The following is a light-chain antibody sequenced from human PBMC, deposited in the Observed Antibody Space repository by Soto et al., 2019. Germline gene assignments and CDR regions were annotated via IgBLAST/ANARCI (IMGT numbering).Light chain of an antibody. CDR3: AAWDGSLNGWV. Sequence: QAVVTQAPSVSGTPGQRVTISCAGRSSNIGSNTVSWYQQVPGTAPKVLIYSNVQRPSGGPDRFSGSKSGTSASLAIGGLQSEDEADYYCAAWDGSLNGWVFGGGTKLTVL. V-gene: IGLV1-44*01. J-gene: IGLJ3*02. CDR2: SNV. CDR1: SSNIGSNT.